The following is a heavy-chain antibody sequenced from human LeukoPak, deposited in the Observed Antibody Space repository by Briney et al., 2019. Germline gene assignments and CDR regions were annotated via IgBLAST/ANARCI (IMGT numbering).Heavy chain of an antibody. CDR3: ARRSSSEF. V-gene: IGHV5-51*01. CDR1: GYSFSSYW. CDR2: INPGNSDT. Sequence: GESLKISCKGSGYSFSSYWIGWVRQMPGKGLEWMAIINPGNSDTKYNPAFQGQVTISADKSISTAYLQWGSLKASDPAMYYCARRSSSEFWGQGTLVTVSS. D-gene: IGHD6-6*01. J-gene: IGHJ4*02.